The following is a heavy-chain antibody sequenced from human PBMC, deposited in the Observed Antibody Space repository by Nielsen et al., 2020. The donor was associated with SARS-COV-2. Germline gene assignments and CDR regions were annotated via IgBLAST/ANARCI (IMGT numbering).Heavy chain of an antibody. V-gene: IGHV1-2*02. Sequence: ASVKVSCKASGYTFTGYYMHWVRQAPGQGLEWMGWINPNSGGTNYAQKLQGRVTMTTDTSTSTAYMELRSLRSDDTAVYYCARARYGDYEHYYYYYGMDVWGQGTTVTVSS. D-gene: IGHD4-17*01. J-gene: IGHJ6*02. CDR2: INPNSGGT. CDR3: ARARYGDYEHYYYYYGMDV. CDR1: GYTFTGYY.